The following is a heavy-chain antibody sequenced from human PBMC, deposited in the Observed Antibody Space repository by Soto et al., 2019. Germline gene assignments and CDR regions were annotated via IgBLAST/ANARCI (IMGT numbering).Heavy chain of an antibody. Sequence: SGPTLVNATQTLTLTSTFSGFSLTTRELCVSWIRQPPGKALEWLALINGEDDKFYSPSLRTRVTISKDTSRNQVTLTITNVNPADTATYYCSRRARCIAEAEYWFDPWGQGSLVTVSS. CDR2: INGEDDK. J-gene: IGHJ5*02. CDR1: GFSLTTRELC. V-gene: IGHV2-70*12. CDR3: SRRARCIAEAEYWFDP. D-gene: IGHD6-13*01.